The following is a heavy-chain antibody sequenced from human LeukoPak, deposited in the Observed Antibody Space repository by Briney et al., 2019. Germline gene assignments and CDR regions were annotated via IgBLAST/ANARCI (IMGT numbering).Heavy chain of an antibody. D-gene: IGHD4-17*01. J-gene: IGHJ5*02. CDR2: MHHSGSA. Sequence: SETLSLTCTVSGGSISDYFWSWVRRSPGKGLEWIGFMHHSGSANSNPSLRSRVTISMDTSKNQFSLKMTSVTAADTAVYYCARDLGMTTGEVDPWGQGTLVTVSS. CDR3: ARDLGMTTGEVDP. V-gene: IGHV4-59*01. CDR1: GGSISDYF.